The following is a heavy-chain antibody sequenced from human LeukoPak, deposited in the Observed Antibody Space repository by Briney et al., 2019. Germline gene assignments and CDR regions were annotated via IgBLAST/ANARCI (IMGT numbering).Heavy chain of an antibody. Sequence: ASVKVSCKASGYTFTGYYMHWVRQAPGQGLEWMGWINPNSGGTNYAQKFQGRVTMTRDTSISTAYMELSRLRSDDTAVYYCARYDSGYDYRGIDYWGQGILVTVSP. CDR3: ARYDSGYDYRGIDY. D-gene: IGHD5-12*01. J-gene: IGHJ4*02. V-gene: IGHV1-2*02. CDR2: INPNSGGT. CDR1: GYTFTGYY.